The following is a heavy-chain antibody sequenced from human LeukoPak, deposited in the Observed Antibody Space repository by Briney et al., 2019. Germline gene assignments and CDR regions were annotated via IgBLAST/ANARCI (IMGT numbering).Heavy chain of an antibody. CDR1: GFTFSYYY. D-gene: IGHD5-18*01. V-gene: IGHV3-11*04. Sequence: GGSLRLSCAASGFTFSYYYMSWIRQAPGRGLEWVSYISSSGSTIYYADSVKGRFTISRDNAKNSLYLQMNNLRVEDTAVYYCARDQPIGYNYGYPFDNWGQGTLVTVSS. CDR3: ARDQPIGYNYGYPFDN. CDR2: ISSSGSTI. J-gene: IGHJ4*02.